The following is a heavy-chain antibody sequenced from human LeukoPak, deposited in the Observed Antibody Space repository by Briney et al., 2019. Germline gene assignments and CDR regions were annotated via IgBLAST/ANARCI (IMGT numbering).Heavy chain of an antibody. J-gene: IGHJ4*02. Sequence: GGSLRLSCAASGFTVSSNYMSWVRQAPGKGLEWVSLISWDGGSTYYADSVKGRFTISRDNSKNSLYLQMNSLRVEDTAEYYCARAPTVLVGYCSSSSCQADYWGQGTLVTVSS. CDR1: GFTVSSNY. CDR3: ARAPTVLVGYCSSSSCQADY. D-gene: IGHD2-2*01. V-gene: IGHV3-66*01. CDR2: ISWDGGST.